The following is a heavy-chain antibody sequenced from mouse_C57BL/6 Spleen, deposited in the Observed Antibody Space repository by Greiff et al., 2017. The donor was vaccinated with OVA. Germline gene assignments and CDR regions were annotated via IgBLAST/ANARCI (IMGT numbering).Heavy chain of an antibody. CDR1: GYTFTSYD. CDR3: ARSGYDYPYYYAMDY. V-gene: IGHV1-85*01. D-gene: IGHD2-4*01. Sequence: QVQLQQSGPELVKPGASVKLSCKASGYTFTSYDINWVKQRPGQGLEWIGWIYPRDGSTKYDEKFKGKATLTVDTSSSTAYMELHSLTSEDSAVYFCARSGYDYPYYYAMDYWGQGTSVTVSS. J-gene: IGHJ4*01. CDR2: IYPRDGST.